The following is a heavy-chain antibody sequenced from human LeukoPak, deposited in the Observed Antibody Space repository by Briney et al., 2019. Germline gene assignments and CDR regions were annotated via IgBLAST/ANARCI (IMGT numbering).Heavy chain of an antibody. V-gene: IGHV1-8*01. CDR1: AYTFTSYD. D-gene: IGHD6-6*01. Sequence: ASVKVSCKASAYTFTSYDINWVRQATGQGLEWMGWMNPNSGNTGYAQKFQGRVTMTRNTSISTAYMELSSLRSEDTAVYYCARVGKYSISFGYYYYGMDVWGQGTTVTVSS. CDR3: ARVGKYSISFGYYYYGMDV. CDR2: MNPNSGNT. J-gene: IGHJ6*02.